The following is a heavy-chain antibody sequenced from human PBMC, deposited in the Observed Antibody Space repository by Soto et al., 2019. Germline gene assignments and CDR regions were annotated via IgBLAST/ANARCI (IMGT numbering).Heavy chain of an antibody. CDR2: INGDGSST. Sequence: GGSLRLSCGASGFAFSSYYMHWVRQAPGKGLFWVSRINGDGSSTNYADSVKGRFTISRDNAKNTLYLQMNGLRAEDTAVYYCARDQTTGDYFVAWGQGTLVTVS. J-gene: IGHJ4*02. CDR1: GFAFSSYY. V-gene: IGHV3-74*01. D-gene: IGHD4-17*01. CDR3: ARDQTTGDYFVA.